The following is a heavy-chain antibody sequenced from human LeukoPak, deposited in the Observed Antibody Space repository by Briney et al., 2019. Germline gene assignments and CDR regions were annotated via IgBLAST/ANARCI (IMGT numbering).Heavy chain of an antibody. Sequence: ASVKVSCKASGYTFTSYDINWVRQATGQGLEWMGWMNPNSGNTGYAQEFQGRVTMTRNTSISTAYMELSSLRSEDTAVYYCARRVPVVVPAAAQLRLKKGNWFDPWGQGTLVTVSS. CDR2: MNPNSGNT. D-gene: IGHD2-2*01. CDR1: GYTFTSYD. CDR3: ARRVPVVVPAAAQLRLKKGNWFDP. J-gene: IGHJ5*02. V-gene: IGHV1-8*01.